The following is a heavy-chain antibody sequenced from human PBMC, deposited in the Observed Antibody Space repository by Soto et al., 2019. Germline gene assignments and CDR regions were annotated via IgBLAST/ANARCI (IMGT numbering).Heavy chain of an antibody. CDR3: ARGPYSNSYPGYYYYGMDV. J-gene: IGHJ6*02. V-gene: IGHV1-69*12. Sequence: QVQLVQSGAEVKKPGSSVKVSCKASGGTFSSYAISWVRQAPGQGLEWMGGIIPIFGTANYAQKFQGRVTITADESTSTAYMELSSLRSEDTAVYYCARGPYSNSYPGYYYYGMDVWGQGTTVTVSS. D-gene: IGHD4-4*01. CDR1: GGTFSSYA. CDR2: IIPIFGTA.